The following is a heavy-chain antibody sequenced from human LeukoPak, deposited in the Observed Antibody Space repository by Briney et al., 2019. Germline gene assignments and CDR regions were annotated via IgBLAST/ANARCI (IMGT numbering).Heavy chain of an antibody. V-gene: IGHV4-4*02. D-gene: IGHD1-14*01. CDR3: AREIVGGFNPGAY. CDR1: PDPTTSNF. CDR2: IHRSGST. J-gene: IGHJ4*02. Sequence: PSETLSLTCTVSPDPTTSNFWSWVRQPPGKGLEWIGEIHRSGSTNYNPSLQSRVTISIDRSKNQIALELSSVTAADTAVYYCAREIVGGFNPGAYWGQGTLVTVSS.